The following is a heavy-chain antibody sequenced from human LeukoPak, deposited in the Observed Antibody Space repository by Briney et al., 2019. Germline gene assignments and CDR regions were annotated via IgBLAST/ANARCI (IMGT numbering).Heavy chain of an antibody. CDR1: GYTLNSAG. V-gene: IGHV1-18*01. J-gene: IGHJ6*03. CDR3: ARTTNSYYYYSYIDV. D-gene: IGHD1-26*01. Sequence: ASVKVSCKASGYTLNSAGISWVRQAPGQGLEWMGGINAYNDNTKYAEKLQGRVTMTTDTSTSTAYMELRSLRSDDTAVYYCARTTNSYYYYSYIDVWGKGTTVTVSS. CDR2: INAYNDNT.